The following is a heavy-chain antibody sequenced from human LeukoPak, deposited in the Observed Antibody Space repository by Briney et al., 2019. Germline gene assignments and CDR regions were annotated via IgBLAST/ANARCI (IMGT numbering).Heavy chain of an antibody. CDR3: AKDLWFGELRPLDL. J-gene: IGHJ2*01. Sequence: HAGGSLRLSCAASGFTFSSYGMHWVRQAPGKGLEWVAVIWYDGSNKYYADSVKGRFTISRDNSKNTLYLQMNSLRAEDTAVYYCAKDLWFGELRPLDLWGRGTLVTVSS. D-gene: IGHD3-10*01. V-gene: IGHV3-33*06. CDR1: GFTFSSYG. CDR2: IWYDGSNK.